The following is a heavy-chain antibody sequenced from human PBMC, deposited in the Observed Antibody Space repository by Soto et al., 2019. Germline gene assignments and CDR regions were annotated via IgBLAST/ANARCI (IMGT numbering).Heavy chain of an antibody. Sequence: QVQLVQSGAEEKKPGASVKVSCKASGYTFTSYAMHWVRQAPGQRLEWMGWINAGNGNTKYSQKSKGRVTITRDTSASTAYMELSSLRSEDTAVYYCAICSGYSYWDDYWGQGTLVTVSS. CDR3: AICSGYSYWDDY. CDR1: GYTFTSYA. J-gene: IGHJ4*02. CDR2: INAGNGNT. D-gene: IGHD3-22*01. V-gene: IGHV1-3*05.